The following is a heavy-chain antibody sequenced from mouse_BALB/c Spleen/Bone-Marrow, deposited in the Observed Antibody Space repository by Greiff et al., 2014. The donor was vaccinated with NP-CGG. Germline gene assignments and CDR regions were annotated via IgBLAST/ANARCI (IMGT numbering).Heavy chain of an antibody. J-gene: IGHJ2*01. CDR2: IHPNSGKI. D-gene: IGHD6-1*01. V-gene: IGHV1S130*01. Sequence: VQLQQSGSVLVGPGASVKLSCKASGYTFTNSWMHWVKQRPGQGLEWIGEIHPNSGKINYKEKFEGKATLTIDTSSTTVYVYLRRRTAEDSAVYYCARHHSEAFYFDYWGQGTPLTVSS. CDR1: GYTFTNSW. CDR3: ARHHSEAFYFDY.